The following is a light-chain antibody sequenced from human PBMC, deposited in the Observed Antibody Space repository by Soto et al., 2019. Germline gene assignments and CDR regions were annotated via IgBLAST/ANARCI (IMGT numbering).Light chain of an antibody. V-gene: IGKV3-15*01. Sequence: EIVMTQSPATLSVSPGERATLSCRASQSFSRNLAWYQQKPGQAPMLLIYGASIRASGIPARFSGSGSATEFTLTIISLQSEDFVVYYCQQYTNWPLITFGQGTRLEI. CDR2: GAS. CDR3: QQYTNWPLIT. J-gene: IGKJ5*01. CDR1: QSFSRN.